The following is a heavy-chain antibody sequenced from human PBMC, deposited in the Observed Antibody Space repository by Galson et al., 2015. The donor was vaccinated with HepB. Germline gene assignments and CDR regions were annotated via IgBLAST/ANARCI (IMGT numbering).Heavy chain of an antibody. D-gene: IGHD5-18*01. CDR1: GFTFSSYA. V-gene: IGHV3-23*01. CDR3: AKEGVGRGGYSYGGGFDY. Sequence: SLRLSCAASGFTFSSYAMSWVRQAPGKGLEWVSAISGSGGSTYYADSVKGRFTISRDNSKNTLYLQMNSLRAEDTAVYYCAKEGVGRGGYSYGGGFDYWGQGTLVTVSS. J-gene: IGHJ4*02. CDR2: ISGSGGST.